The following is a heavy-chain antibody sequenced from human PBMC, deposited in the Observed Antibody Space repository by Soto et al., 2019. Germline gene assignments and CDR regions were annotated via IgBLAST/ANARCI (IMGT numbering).Heavy chain of an antibody. D-gene: IGHD2-15*01. CDR3: ARCYCSIGSCYACWHLDL. J-gene: IGHJ2*01. CDR1: GYTFTNYA. V-gene: IGHV1-18*01. CDR2: ISPSTGDT. Sequence: QVHLVQSGAEVKEPGASVKVSCQASGYTFTNYAISWVRQAPGQGLEWMGWISPSTGDTDQAQGFPERGTLAFVRSTNTANMELRSLGTDDTAVYYCARCYCSIGSCYACWHLDLWGPGTLVTVSS.